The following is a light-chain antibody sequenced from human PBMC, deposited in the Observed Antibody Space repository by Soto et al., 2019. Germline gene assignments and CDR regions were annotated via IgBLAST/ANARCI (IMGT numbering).Light chain of an antibody. Sequence: QSALTQPASVSGSPGQSITISCTGTSSDVGSYNRVSWYQQHPGKAPKLIIYEVSNRPSGVSNRCSGSKSDNTASLTISGLQAEDGADYYCFSYARSTTVDNVFGTGTKVTVL. CDR1: SSDVGSYNR. V-gene: IGLV2-23*02. CDR3: FSYARSTTVDNV. CDR2: EVS. J-gene: IGLJ1*01.